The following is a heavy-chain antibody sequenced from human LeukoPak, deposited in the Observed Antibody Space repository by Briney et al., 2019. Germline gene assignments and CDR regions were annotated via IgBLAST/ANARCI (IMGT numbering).Heavy chain of an antibody. CDR2: IYYSGST. J-gene: IGHJ4*02. CDR1: GGSISSYY. V-gene: IGHV4-59*01. Sequence: PSETLSLTCTVSGGSISSYYWSWIRQPPGKGLEWIGYIYYSGSTNYNPSLKSRVTISVDTSKNQFSLKLSSVTAADTAVYYCARDCDMGLDYWGQGTLVTVSS. D-gene: IGHD2-15*01. CDR3: ARDCDMGLDY.